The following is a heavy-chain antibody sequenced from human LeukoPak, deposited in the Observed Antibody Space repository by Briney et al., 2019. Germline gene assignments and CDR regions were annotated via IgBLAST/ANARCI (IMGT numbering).Heavy chain of an antibody. CDR2: IHYSGST. CDR3: ARDGAPFYYGSGSYSNWFDP. D-gene: IGHD3-10*01. V-gene: IGHV4-59*01. J-gene: IGHJ5*02. Sequence: SETLSLTCTVSGDSISGYYWSWIRQPPGKGLEWIGYIHYSGSTNYNPSLKSRVTISIDTSKNHFSLRLTSVTAADTAVYYCARDGAPFYYGSGSYSNWFDPWGQGTLVTVSS. CDR1: GDSISGYY.